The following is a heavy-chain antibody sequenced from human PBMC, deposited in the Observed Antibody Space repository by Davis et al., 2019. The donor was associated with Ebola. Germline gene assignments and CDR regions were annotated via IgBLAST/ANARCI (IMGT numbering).Heavy chain of an antibody. V-gene: IGHV3-30*03. J-gene: IGHJ4*02. D-gene: IGHD3-10*01. CDR1: GFTFSSYS. Sequence: GGSLRLSCAASGFTFSSYSMNWVRQAPGKGLEWVAVISYDGSNKYYADSVKGRFTISRDNSKNTLYLQMNSLRAEDTAVYYCARDITMVQGVQDYWGQGTLVTVSS. CDR3: ARDITMVQGVQDY. CDR2: ISYDGSNK.